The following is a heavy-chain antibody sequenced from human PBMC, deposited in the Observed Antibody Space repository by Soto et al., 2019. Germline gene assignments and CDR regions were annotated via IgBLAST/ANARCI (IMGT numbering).Heavy chain of an antibody. CDR2: ISGYNGNT. CDR3: ARDPEVWTVNYPFFDY. Sequence: ASVKVSCKASGYTFISYGISWVRQAPGQGLEWMGWISGYNGNTDYAQKFQGRVTMTTDTSTSTAYMELRSLRSDDAAVYYCARDPEVWTVNYPFFDYWAQGTLVTVSS. J-gene: IGHJ4*02. V-gene: IGHV1-18*01. D-gene: IGHD3-9*01. CDR1: GYTFISYG.